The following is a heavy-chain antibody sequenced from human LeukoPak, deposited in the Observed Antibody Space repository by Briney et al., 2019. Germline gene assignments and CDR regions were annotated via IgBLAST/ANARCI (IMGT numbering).Heavy chain of an antibody. CDR3: ARDPATPHDY. J-gene: IGHJ4*02. Sequence: GGSLRLSCAASGFTFSTCSMNRVRQAPGKGLEWVASIDSSSSYIYYADSEKGRLTISRDNAKNSLYLQMNSLRAEDTAVYYCARDPATPHDYWGQGTLVTVSS. V-gene: IGHV3-21*01. D-gene: IGHD5-12*01. CDR1: GFTFSTCS. CDR2: IDSSSSYI.